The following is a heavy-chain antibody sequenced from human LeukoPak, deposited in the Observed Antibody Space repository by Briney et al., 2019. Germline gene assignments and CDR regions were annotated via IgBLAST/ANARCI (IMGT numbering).Heavy chain of an antibody. J-gene: IGHJ4*02. V-gene: IGHV3-30*02. D-gene: IGHD4-23*01. Sequence: PGGSLRLSCAASGFTFSSYGMHWVRQAPGKGLEWVAFIRYDGSNKYYADSVKGRFTISRDNSKNTLYLQMNSLRAEDTAGYYCAKCCLAYGGNPSGPDYWGQGTLVTVSS. CDR3: AKCCLAYGGNPSGPDY. CDR1: GFTFSSYG. CDR2: IRYDGSNK.